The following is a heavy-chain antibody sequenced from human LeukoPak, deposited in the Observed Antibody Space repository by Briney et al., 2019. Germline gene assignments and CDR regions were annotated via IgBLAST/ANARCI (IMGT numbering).Heavy chain of an antibody. V-gene: IGHV4-59*01. CDR2: IYYSGST. Sequence: SETLSLTCTVSGGSINNYYWSWIRQPPGKGLEWIGYIYYSGSTNYNPSLKSRVTISVDTSKNQFSLKLSSVTAADTAVYYCARGPVPSSNDYWGQGTLVTVSS. CDR3: ARGPVPSSNDY. D-gene: IGHD1-14*01. CDR1: GGSINNYY. J-gene: IGHJ4*02.